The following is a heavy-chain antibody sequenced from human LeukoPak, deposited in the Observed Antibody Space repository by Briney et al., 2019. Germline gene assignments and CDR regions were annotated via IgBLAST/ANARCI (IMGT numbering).Heavy chain of an antibody. Sequence: SETLSLICTVSGFSISTYYWSWIRQPPGRGLEWIGYIYYSGSTNYNPSLKSRVTISVDTSKNQFSLKLSSVTAADTAVYYCARDSYTRGYYYYMDVWGKGTMVTISS. J-gene: IGHJ6*03. V-gene: IGHV4-59*01. D-gene: IGHD3-10*01. CDR1: GFSISTYY. CDR2: IYYSGST. CDR3: ARDSYTRGYYYYMDV.